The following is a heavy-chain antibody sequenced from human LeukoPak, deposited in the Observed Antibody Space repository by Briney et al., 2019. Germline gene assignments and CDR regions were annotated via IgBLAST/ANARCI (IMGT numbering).Heavy chain of an antibody. CDR3: ARPGRYCSGGSCYDVFDY. J-gene: IGHJ4*02. V-gene: IGHV5-51*01. D-gene: IGHD2-15*01. CDR1: GFHFTNYW. Sequence: GASLQISREGSGFHFTNYWNGLVRSLPGKGLEWMGINYPGDSDTRYSPSFQGQVTISADKSISPAYLQWSSLKASDNAMYYCARPGRYCSGGSCYDVFDYWGQGTLVTVSS. CDR2: NYPGDSDT.